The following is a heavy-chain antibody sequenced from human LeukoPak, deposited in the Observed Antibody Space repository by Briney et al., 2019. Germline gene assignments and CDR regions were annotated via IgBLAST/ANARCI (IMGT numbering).Heavy chain of an antibody. D-gene: IGHD6-19*01. CDR1: GYTFTSYD. Sequence: ASVKVSCKASGYTFTSYDINWVRQAPGQGLEWMGWMNPNSGNTGYAQKFQGRVTITRNTSISTAYMELSSLRSEDTAVYYCARELVGVAEAGPYYYYYYGMDVWGQGTTVTVSS. V-gene: IGHV1-8*01. J-gene: IGHJ6*02. CDR2: MNPNSGNT. CDR3: ARELVGVAEAGPYYYYYYGMDV.